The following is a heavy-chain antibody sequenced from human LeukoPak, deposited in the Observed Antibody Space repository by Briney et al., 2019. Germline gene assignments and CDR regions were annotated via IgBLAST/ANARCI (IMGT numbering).Heavy chain of an antibody. D-gene: IGHD6-19*01. CDR1: AFSFSDHN. J-gene: IGHJ4*02. CDR3: AKYHLYVSGWSGDS. CDR2: IRFDGSDK. V-gene: IGHV3-30*02. Sequence: GGSLRLSCAASAFSFSDHNMHWVRHAPGKGLEWVAFIRFDGSDKYYADSVKGRFTISRDNSKNTLFLQMTSLRAEDTALYYCAKYHLYVSGWSGDSWGQGTLVTVSS.